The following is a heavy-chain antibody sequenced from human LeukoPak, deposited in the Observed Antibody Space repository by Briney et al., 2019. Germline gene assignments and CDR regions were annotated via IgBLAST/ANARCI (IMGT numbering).Heavy chain of an antibody. CDR3: ARGGYSGWYNARFDY. CDR2: IYYSGST. CDR1: GGSVSSGSYY. J-gene: IGHJ4*02. Sequence: PSETLSLTCTVSGGSVSSGSYYWSWIRQPPGKGLEWIGYIYYSGSTNYNPSLKSRVTISVDTSKNQFSLKLSSVTAADTAVYYCARGGYSGWYNARFDYWGQGTLVTVSS. V-gene: IGHV4-61*01. D-gene: IGHD6-19*01.